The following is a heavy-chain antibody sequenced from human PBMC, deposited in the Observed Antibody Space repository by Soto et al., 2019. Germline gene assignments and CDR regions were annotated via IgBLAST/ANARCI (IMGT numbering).Heavy chain of an antibody. CDR1: GYTFTRYG. V-gene: IGHV1-3*01. D-gene: IGHD2-2*01. J-gene: IGHJ4*02. CDR3: ARDPSGVPAANVFDY. CDR2: INAGNGNT. Sequence: ASVKVSCKASGYTFTRYGISWVRQAPGQRLEWMGWINAGNGNTKYSQKFQGRVTITRDTSASTAYMELSSLRSEDTAVYYCARDPSGVPAANVFDYWGQGTLVTVSS.